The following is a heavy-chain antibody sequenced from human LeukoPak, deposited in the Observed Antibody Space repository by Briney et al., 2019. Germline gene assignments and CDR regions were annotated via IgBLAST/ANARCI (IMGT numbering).Heavy chain of an antibody. CDR3: AREDSSGWYSYYYYYMDV. CDR1: GFTVSSNY. Sequence: PGGSLRLSCAASGFTVSSNYMSWVRQAPGKGLEWVSVIYSGGSTYYADSVKGRFTISRDNSKNTLYLQMNSLRAEDTAVYYCAREDSSGWYSYYYYYMDVWGKGTTVTISS. D-gene: IGHD6-19*01. CDR2: IYSGGST. J-gene: IGHJ6*03. V-gene: IGHV3-66*01.